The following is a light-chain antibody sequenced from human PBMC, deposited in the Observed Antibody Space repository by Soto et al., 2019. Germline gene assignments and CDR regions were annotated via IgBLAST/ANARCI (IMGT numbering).Light chain of an antibody. V-gene: IGLV2-14*01. CDR2: DVS. CDR3: SSFTSSVTYV. Sequence: QSALTQPPSVSVSPGQSITISCTGTSSDVGGHNSVSWYRQDPGKAPKLMIYDVSNRPSGVSDRFSGSKSGNTASLTISGLQIEDEADYYCSSFTSSVTYVFGTGTKVTVL. CDR1: SSDVGGHNS. J-gene: IGLJ1*01.